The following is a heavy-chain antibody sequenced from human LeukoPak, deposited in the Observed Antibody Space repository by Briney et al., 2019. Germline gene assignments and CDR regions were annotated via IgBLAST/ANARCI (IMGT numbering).Heavy chain of an antibody. Sequence: PGGSLRLSCAVSGFTFSSYSMNWVRQAPGKGLEWVSSISSSSSYIYYADSVKGRFTISRDNAKNSLYLQMNSLRAEDTAVYYCARERYSSGWYYFDYWGQGTLVTVSS. J-gene: IGHJ4*02. CDR3: ARERYSSGWYYFDY. CDR2: ISSSSSYI. V-gene: IGHV3-21*01. CDR1: GFTFSSYS. D-gene: IGHD6-19*01.